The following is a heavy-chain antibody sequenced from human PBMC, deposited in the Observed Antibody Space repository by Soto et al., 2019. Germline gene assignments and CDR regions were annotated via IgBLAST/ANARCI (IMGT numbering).Heavy chain of an antibody. CDR3: ARQQLYAFDI. CDR2: INSDGSST. J-gene: IGHJ3*02. D-gene: IGHD6-13*01. V-gene: IGHV3-74*01. Sequence: PGGSLRLSCAASGVSLSSHWMHGVRQAPGKGLVWVSRINSDGSSTGYADSVKGRFTISRDNAKNTLYLQMNSLRAEDTAGYYCARQQLYAFDIWGQGTMVNVSS. CDR1: GVSLSSHW.